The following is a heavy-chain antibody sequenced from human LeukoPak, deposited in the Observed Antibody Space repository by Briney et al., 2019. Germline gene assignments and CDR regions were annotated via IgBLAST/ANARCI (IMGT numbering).Heavy chain of an antibody. V-gene: IGHV1-69*01. CDR2: IIPIFGTA. CDR3: ARAPVLEYCSGGSCYSGADYLQNDY. Sequence: SVKVSCTASGGTFSSYAISWVRQAPGQGLEWMGGIIPIFGTANYAQKFQGRVTITADESTSTAYMELSSLRSEDTAVYYCARAPVLEYCSGGSCYSGADYLQNDYWGQGTLVTVSS. CDR1: GGTFSSYA. D-gene: IGHD2-15*01. J-gene: IGHJ4*02.